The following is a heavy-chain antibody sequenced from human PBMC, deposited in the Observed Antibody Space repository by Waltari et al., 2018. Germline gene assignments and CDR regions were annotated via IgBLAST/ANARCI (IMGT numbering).Heavy chain of an antibody. D-gene: IGHD6-6*01. CDR3: ASGVGSSSG. J-gene: IGHJ4*02. CDR2: IYYSGST. Sequence: QLQLQESGPGLVKPSETLSLTCTVSGGSISSSRYYWGWLRQPPGKGLEWIGSIYYSGSTYYNPSLKSRVTISVDTSKNQFSLKLSSVTAADTAVYYCASGVGSSSGWGQGTLVTVSS. V-gene: IGHV4-39*01. CDR1: GGSISSSRYY.